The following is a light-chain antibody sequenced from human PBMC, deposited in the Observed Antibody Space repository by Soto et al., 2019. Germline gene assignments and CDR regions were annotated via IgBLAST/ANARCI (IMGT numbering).Light chain of an antibody. Sequence: QSVLTQPPSVSAAPGQKVTISCSGSNSNIGNNYVSWYQQFPKTAPQLLIHDNNNRPSGIPDRFSGSKSGTSATLGITGLQTGDEADYYCGTWDSSLGAVVFGGGTQLTVL. CDR3: GTWDSSLGAVV. V-gene: IGLV1-51*01. CDR2: DNN. CDR1: NSNIGNNY. J-gene: IGLJ2*01.